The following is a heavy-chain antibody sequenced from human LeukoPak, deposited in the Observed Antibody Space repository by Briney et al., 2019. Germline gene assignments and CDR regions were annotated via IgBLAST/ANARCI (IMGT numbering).Heavy chain of an antibody. CDR2: INHSRNT. D-gene: IGHD6-19*01. J-gene: IGHJ6*03. V-gene: IGHV4-34*01. CDR1: GGSFSGYY. Sequence: SETLSLICAVYGGSFSGYYWSWIRQPPGKGLEWIGQINHSRNTNYNPSLKSRVTISVDTSKNQFSLKLSSVTAADTAVYYCARGLSAGYYWYYMDVWGKGTTVTVSS. CDR3: ARGLSAGYYWYYMDV.